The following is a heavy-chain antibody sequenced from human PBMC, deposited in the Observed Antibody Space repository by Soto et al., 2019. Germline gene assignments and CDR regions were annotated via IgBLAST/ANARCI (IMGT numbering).Heavy chain of an antibody. CDR2: ISGSGGRS. J-gene: IGHJ4*02. CDR3: SIAYYVSSTEETDWYEY. CDR1: GFTFSNYA. D-gene: IGHD1-1*01. Sequence: PGGSLRLSCAASGFTFSNYAMTWVRQGPGKGLEWVSGISGSGGRSYYADSVKGRFTISRDNSKSTLYLQMNSLRAEDTAVYYWSIAYYVSSTEETDWYEYWGQGTQVTVSS. V-gene: IGHV3-23*01.